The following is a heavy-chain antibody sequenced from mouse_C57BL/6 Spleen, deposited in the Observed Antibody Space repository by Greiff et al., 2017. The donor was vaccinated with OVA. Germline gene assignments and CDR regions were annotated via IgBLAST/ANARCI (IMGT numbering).Heavy chain of an antibody. CDR1: GYTFTSYW. CDR2: IDPSDSET. V-gene: IGHV1-52*01. Sequence: QVQLQQPGPELVSPGSSVKLSCKASGYTFTSYWMHWVKQRPIQGLEWIGNIDPSDSETHYNQKFKDKATLTVDKSSSTAYMQLSSLTSEDSAVYYCARGSNYYYAMDYWGQGTSVTVSS. CDR3: ARGSNYYYAMDY. J-gene: IGHJ4*01. D-gene: IGHD2-5*01.